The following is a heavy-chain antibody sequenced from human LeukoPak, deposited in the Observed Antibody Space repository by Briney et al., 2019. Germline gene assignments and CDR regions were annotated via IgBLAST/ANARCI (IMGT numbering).Heavy chain of an antibody. J-gene: IGHJ3*02. V-gene: IGHV3-53*01. Sequence: PGGSLRLSCAASGFTVNNNYMSWVRQAPGKGLEWVSVLYDADYTYYADSVKGRFTISRDNSKNTLYLQMNRLRGEDTAVYYCARDHLDAFDIWGQGTMVTVSP. CDR3: ARDHLDAFDI. CDR1: GFTVNNNY. CDR2: LYDADYT.